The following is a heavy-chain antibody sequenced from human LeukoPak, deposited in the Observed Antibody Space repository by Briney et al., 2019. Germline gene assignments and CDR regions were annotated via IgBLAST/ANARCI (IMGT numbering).Heavy chain of an antibody. CDR1: GGSISSYY. CDR3: ARDTIAAAGTEGSYYYYYGMDV. D-gene: IGHD6-13*01. V-gene: IGHV4-59*01. J-gene: IGHJ6*02. CDR2: IYYSGST. Sequence: SETLSLTCTVSGGSISSYYWSWIRQPPGKGLEWIGYIYYSGSTNYNPSLKSRVTISVDTSKNQFSLKLSSVTAADTAVYYCARDTIAAAGTEGSYYYYYGMDVWGQGTTATVSS.